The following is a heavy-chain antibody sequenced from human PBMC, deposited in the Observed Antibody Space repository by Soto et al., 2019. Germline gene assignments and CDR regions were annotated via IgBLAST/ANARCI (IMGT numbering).Heavy chain of an antibody. CDR3: ARARYSSGWHEVFDY. Sequence: QVQLQESGPGLVKPSETLSLTCTVSGGSISSYYWSWIRQPPGKGLEWIGYIYYSGSTNYNPSLKSRVTISVDTSKNQFSLQLSSVTAADTAVYYCARARYSSGWHEVFDYWGQGTLVTVSS. D-gene: IGHD6-19*01. CDR2: IYYSGST. V-gene: IGHV4-59*01. J-gene: IGHJ4*02. CDR1: GGSISSYY.